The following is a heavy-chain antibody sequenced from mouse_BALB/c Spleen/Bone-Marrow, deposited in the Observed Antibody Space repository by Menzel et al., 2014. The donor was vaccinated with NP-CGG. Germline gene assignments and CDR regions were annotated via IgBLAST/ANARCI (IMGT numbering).Heavy chain of an antibody. D-gene: IGHD1-1*01. CDR2: INPNGGWI. Sequence: EVQLQQSGGGLVQPGGSLKLSCAASGFDFSRYWMSWVRRAPGKGLEWVGEINPNGGWINYTPSLKDKFIISIDNAKNTLYLQMSKVRSEDTALYYCSRLYYYGNFAYWGQGTLVTVSA. CDR3: SRLYYYGNFAY. J-gene: IGHJ3*01. CDR1: GFDFSRYW. V-gene: IGHV4-1*02.